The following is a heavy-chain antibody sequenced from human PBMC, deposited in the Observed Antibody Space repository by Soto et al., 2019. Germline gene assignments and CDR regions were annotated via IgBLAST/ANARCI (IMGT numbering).Heavy chain of an antibody. V-gene: IGHV3-23*01. CDR2: ISPSGGST. CDR1: RSTVSRYD. J-gene: IGHJ6*02. CDR3: AKDHCSSTSCYRDGGLTGYYGMDV. Sequence: ARSLGLSFAASRSTVSRYDRTGVRHAPGTGVEWVSAISPSGGSTYYADSVKGRFTTSRDNSKNTLYLQMNSPRAEETAVYCCAKDHCSSTSCYRDGGLTGYYGMDVWGQGARVTVS. D-gene: IGHD2-2*02.